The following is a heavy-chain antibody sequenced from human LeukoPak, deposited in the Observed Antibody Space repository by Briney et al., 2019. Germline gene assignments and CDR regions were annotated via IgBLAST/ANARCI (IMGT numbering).Heavy chain of an antibody. J-gene: IGHJ6*02. CDR3: AKVPKPSLDQRLGYCSGGSCYGGIDYYYYGMDV. CDR2: ISYDGSNK. V-gene: IGHV3-30*18. Sequence: PGRSLRLSCAASGFTFSSYGMHWVRQAPGKGLEWVAVISYDGSNKYYADSVKGRFTISRDNSKNTLYLQKNSLRAEDTAVYYCAKVPKPSLDQRLGYCSGGSCYGGIDYYYYGMDVWGQGTTVTVSS. CDR1: GFTFSSYG. D-gene: IGHD2-15*01.